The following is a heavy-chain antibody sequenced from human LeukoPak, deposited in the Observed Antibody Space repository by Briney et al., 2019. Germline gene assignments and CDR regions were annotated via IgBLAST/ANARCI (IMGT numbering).Heavy chain of an antibody. Sequence: GGSLRLSCAASGFTFSSYTMSWVRQAPGKGLEWVANINQDGSAQNYVDSVKGRFTISRDNAKNSMCLQMNSLRAEDTAVHYCLGDFGGSWGQGTLVSVSS. D-gene: IGHD2-15*01. CDR3: LGDFGGS. V-gene: IGHV3-7*01. CDR2: INQDGSAQ. J-gene: IGHJ4*02. CDR1: GFTFSSYT.